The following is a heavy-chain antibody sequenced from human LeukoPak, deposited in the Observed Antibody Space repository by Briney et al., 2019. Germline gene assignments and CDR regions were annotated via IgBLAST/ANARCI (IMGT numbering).Heavy chain of an antibody. Sequence: ALVKVSCKASGYTFTSYGISWVRQAPGQGLEWMGWISTYNGNTNYAQKLQGRVTMTTDTSTSTAYMELRSLRSDDTAVYYCARDLVSGSNWFDPRGQGTLVTVSS. V-gene: IGHV1-18*01. D-gene: IGHD5-12*01. CDR1: GYTFTSYG. CDR2: ISTYNGNT. CDR3: ARDLVSGSNWFDP. J-gene: IGHJ5*02.